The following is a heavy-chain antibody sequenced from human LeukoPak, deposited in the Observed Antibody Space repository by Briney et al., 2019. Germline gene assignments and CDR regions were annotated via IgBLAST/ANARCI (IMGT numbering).Heavy chain of an antibody. D-gene: IGHD3-22*01. CDR3: ARAKNLDMIGVY. Sequence: GESLKISCKGSGYRFTNYWIGGVRPMPGEGLEWMGIIYPGDSDTRYSPSFQGQVTISADKSISTAYLQWSSLKASDTAMYYCARAKNLDMIGVYWGQGTLVTVSS. CDR1: GYRFTNYW. V-gene: IGHV5-51*01. J-gene: IGHJ4*02. CDR2: IYPGDSDT.